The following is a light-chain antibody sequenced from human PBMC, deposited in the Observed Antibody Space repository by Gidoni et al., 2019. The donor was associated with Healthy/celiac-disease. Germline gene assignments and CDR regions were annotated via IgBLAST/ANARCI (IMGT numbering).Light chain of an antibody. CDR1: QSISSW. V-gene: IGKV1-5*01. J-gene: IGKJ1*01. CDR3: QQYNSYPWT. CDR2: AAS. Sequence: IQMTQSPSTLSASIGDRVTITCRASQSISSWLAWYQQKPGKAPKLLIYAASSLESGVPSRFSGSGSGTEFTLTISSLQPDDFATYYCQQYNSYPWTFGQGTKVEIK.